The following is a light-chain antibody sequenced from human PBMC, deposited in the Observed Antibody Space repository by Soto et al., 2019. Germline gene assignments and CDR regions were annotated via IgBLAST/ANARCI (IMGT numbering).Light chain of an antibody. CDR3: QQYGGSLFT. Sequence: EIVLTQSPATLSLSPGERATLSCRASQSVSSNYLAWYQQKPGQAPRLLIYAASSRATGIPDRFSGSGSGADFTLTISRLEPEDFAMYYCQQYGGSLFTFGPGTKVDIK. V-gene: IGKV3-20*01. CDR1: QSVSSNY. J-gene: IGKJ3*01. CDR2: AAS.